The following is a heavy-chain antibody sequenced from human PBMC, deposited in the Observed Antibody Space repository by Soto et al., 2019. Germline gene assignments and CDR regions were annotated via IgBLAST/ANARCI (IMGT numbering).Heavy chain of an antibody. CDR2: ISAYNGNT. CDR3: ARLEYYYDSSGYYYFDY. Sequence: QVQLVQSGAEVKKPGASVKVSCKASGYTFTSYGISWVRQAPGQGLEWMGWISAYNGNTNYAQKLQGRVTMTTDTSTSTAYMELRSLRSDDTAVHYCARLEYYYDSSGYYYFDYWGQGTLVTVSS. D-gene: IGHD3-22*01. CDR1: GYTFTSYG. J-gene: IGHJ4*02. V-gene: IGHV1-18*04.